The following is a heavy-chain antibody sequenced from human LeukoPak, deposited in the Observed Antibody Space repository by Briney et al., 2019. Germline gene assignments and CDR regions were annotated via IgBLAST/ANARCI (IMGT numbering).Heavy chain of an antibody. D-gene: IGHD3-16*02. CDR2: IILIFGTA. J-gene: IGHJ4*02. CDR3: ATSDYYDYVWGSYRNLDY. CDR1: GGTFSSYA. Sequence: SVKVSCKASGGTFSSYAISWVRQAPGQGLEWMGGIILIFGTANYAQKFQGRVTITADESTSTAYMELSSLRSEDTAVYYCATSDYYDYVWGSYRNLDYWGQGTLVTVSS. V-gene: IGHV1-69*13.